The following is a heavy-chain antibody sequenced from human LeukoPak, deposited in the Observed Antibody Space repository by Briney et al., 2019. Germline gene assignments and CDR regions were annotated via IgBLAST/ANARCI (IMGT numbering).Heavy chain of an antibody. CDR3: AREFYGGNPSNAFDI. J-gene: IGHJ3*02. Sequence: ASVKVSCKASGYTFTSYGISWVRQAPGQGLEWMGWISAYNGNTNYAQKLQGRVTMTTDTSTSTAYMELRSLRSDDTAVYYCAREFYGGNPSNAFDIWGQGTMVTVSS. D-gene: IGHD4-23*01. CDR1: GYTFTSYG. CDR2: ISAYNGNT. V-gene: IGHV1-18*01.